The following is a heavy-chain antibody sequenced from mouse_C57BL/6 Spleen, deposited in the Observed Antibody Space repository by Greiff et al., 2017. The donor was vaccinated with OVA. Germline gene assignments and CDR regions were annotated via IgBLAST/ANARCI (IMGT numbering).Heavy chain of an antibody. J-gene: IGHJ3*01. CDR3: ARYHDYDEAY. CDR2: IYPRSGNT. D-gene: IGHD2-4*01. Sequence: QVQLKESGAELARPGASVKLSCKASGYTFTSYGISWVKQRTGQGLEWIGEIYPRSGNTYYNEKFKGKATLTADKSSSTAYMELRSLTSEDSAVYFCARYHDYDEAYWGQGTLVTVSA. CDR1: GYTFTSYG. V-gene: IGHV1-81*01.